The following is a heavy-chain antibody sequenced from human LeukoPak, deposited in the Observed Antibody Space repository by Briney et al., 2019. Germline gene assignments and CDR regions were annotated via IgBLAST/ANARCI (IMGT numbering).Heavy chain of an antibody. D-gene: IGHD6-6*01. V-gene: IGHV3-23*01. CDR2: ISGSGGST. Sequence: PGGSPRLSCAASGFTFSSYAMSWVRQAPGKGLEWVSAISGSGGSTYYADSVKGRFTISRDNSKNTLYLQMNSLRAEDTAVYYCAKEPPSIAARRSQFDYWGEGTLVTVSS. CDR3: AKEPPSIAARRSQFDY. J-gene: IGHJ4*02. CDR1: GFTFSSYA.